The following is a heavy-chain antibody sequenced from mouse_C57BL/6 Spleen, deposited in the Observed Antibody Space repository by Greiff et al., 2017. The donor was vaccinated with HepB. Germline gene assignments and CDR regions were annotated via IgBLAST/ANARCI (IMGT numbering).Heavy chain of an antibody. J-gene: IGHJ3*01. CDR1: GFTFSSYG. V-gene: IGHV5-6*01. D-gene: IGHD2-1*01. CDR2: ISSGGSYT. CDR3: ARHGGDYGNYDWFAY. Sequence: EVKLVESGGDLVKPGGSLKLSCAASGFTFSSYGMSWVRQTPDKRLEWVATISSGGSYTYYPDSVKGRFTISRDNAKNTLYLQMSSLKSEDTAMYYCARHGGDYGNYDWFAYWGQGTLVTVSA.